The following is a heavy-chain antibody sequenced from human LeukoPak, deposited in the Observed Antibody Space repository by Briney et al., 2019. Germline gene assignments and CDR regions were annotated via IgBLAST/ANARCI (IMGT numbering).Heavy chain of an antibody. V-gene: IGHV1-2*02. J-gene: IGHJ5*02. D-gene: IGHD2/OR15-2a*01. CDR3: ARASTITNWFDP. CDR2: INPNSGGT. Sequence: ASVKVSCKASGYTFTGYYMHWVRQAPGQGLEWMEWINPNSGGTNYAQKFQGRVTMTRDTSISTAYMELSRLRSDDTAVYYCARASTITNWFDPWGQGTLVTVSS. CDR1: GYTFTGYY.